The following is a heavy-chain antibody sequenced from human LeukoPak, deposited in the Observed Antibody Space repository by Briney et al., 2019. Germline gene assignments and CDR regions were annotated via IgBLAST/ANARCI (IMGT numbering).Heavy chain of an antibody. CDR3: AKGSGTTVPRYQFDY. J-gene: IGHJ4*02. D-gene: IGHD4-17*01. V-gene: IGHV3-23*01. CDR1: GFTFSSYA. CDR2: ISGSGGSI. Sequence: QSGGSLRLSCAASGFTFSSYAMSWVRQAPGKGLEWDSAISGSGGSIYYADSVKGRLTISRDNSKNTLYLQMNSLRAEDTAVYYCAKGSGTTVPRYQFDYWGQGTLVTVSS.